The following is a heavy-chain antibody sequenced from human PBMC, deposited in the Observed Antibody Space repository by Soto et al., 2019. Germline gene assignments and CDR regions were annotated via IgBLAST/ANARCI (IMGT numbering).Heavy chain of an antibody. D-gene: IGHD1-26*01. Sequence: QVQLVQSGAEVKKPGASVKVSCNASGYTFNTYNMYWVRQAPGQGLEWMGVINPSIGSTNYAQKFQGRVIMTRDTSTSTVYMELSTLRSDDTAVYYCARLYSGSRLDYWGQGTLVTVSS. CDR1: GYTFNTYN. CDR2: INPSIGST. V-gene: IGHV1-46*02. J-gene: IGHJ4*02. CDR3: ARLYSGSRLDY.